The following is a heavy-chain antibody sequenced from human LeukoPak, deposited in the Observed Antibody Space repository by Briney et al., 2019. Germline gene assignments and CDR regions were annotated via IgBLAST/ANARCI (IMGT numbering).Heavy chain of an antibody. CDR1: GGSISSYY. Sequence: SETLSLTRTVSGGSISSYYWSWIRQPPGKGLEWIGYIYTSGSTNYNPSLKSRVTISVDTSENQFSLKLSSVTAADTAVYYCARTDSGSIYFDYWGQGTLVTVSS. D-gene: IGHD1-26*01. V-gene: IGHV4-4*09. CDR3: ARTDSGSIYFDY. CDR2: IYTSGST. J-gene: IGHJ4*02.